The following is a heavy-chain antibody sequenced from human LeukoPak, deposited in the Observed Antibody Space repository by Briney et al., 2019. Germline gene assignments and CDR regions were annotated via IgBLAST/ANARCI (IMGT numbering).Heavy chain of an antibody. J-gene: IGHJ4*02. V-gene: IGHV4-39*07. D-gene: IGHD3-3*01. Sequence: SETLSLTCTVSGGSISSSSYYWGWIRQPPGKGLEWIGSIYYSGSTYYNPSLKSRVTISVDTSKNQFSLKLSSVTAADTAVYYCARALRRFMESEHDYWGQGTLVTVSS. CDR2: IYYSGST. CDR3: ARALRRFMESEHDY. CDR1: GGSISSSSYY.